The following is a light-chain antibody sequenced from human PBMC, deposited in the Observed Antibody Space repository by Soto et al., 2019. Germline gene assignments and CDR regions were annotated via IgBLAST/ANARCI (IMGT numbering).Light chain of an antibody. CDR1: QSLLHSNGYNY. Sequence: DIVMTQSPLCLPVTPGEPASISCRSSQSLLHSNGYNYLDWYLQKPGQSPQLLIYLGSNRASGVPDRFSGSGSGTDFTLKISRVEAEDVGVYYCMQALQTPITFGHGTRLEIK. J-gene: IGKJ5*01. CDR3: MQALQTPIT. V-gene: IGKV2-28*01. CDR2: LGS.